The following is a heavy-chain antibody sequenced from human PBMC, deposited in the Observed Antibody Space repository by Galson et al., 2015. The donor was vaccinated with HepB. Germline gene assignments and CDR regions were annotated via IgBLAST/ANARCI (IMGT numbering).Heavy chain of an antibody. D-gene: IGHD3-22*01. V-gene: IGHV4-61*01. J-gene: IGHJ4*02. CDR2: IHYSGST. CDR1: GGSVSSDSYY. Sequence: ETLSLTCTVSGGSVSSDSYYWSWIRQPPGKGLEWTGYIHYSGSTNYNPSLKSRLGISVDTSKSQFSLRLSSVIAADTAVYYCARYSLPVPYYDERSGYYFDYWGQGTLVTVSS. CDR3: ARYSLPVPYYDERSGYYFDY.